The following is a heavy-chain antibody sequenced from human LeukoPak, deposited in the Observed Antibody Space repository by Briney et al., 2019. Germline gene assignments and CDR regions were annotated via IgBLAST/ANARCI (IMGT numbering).Heavy chain of an antibody. CDR3: ARDYDTVTTPHEYYYYYGMDV. J-gene: IGHJ6*02. Sequence: GGSLRLSCAASGFTFSSYAMSWVRQAPGKGLEWVSAISGSGGSTYYADSVKGRFTISRDNSKNTLYLQMNSLRAEDTAVYYCARDYDTVTTPHEYYYYYGMDVWGQGTTVTVSS. V-gene: IGHV3-23*01. D-gene: IGHD4-17*01. CDR2: ISGSGGST. CDR1: GFTFSSYA.